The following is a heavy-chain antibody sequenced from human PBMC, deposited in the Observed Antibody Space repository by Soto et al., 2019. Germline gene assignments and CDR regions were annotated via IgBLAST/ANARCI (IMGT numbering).Heavy chain of an antibody. CDR2: ISSSSSYI. Sequence: PGGSLRLSCAASGFTFSSYSMNWVRQAPGKGLEWVSSISSSSSYIYYADSVKGRFTISRDNAKNSLYLQMNRLGVEDTAVYYCARGGGGGLFEHWGQGVLVTVAS. CDR3: ARGGGGGLFEH. CDR1: GFTFSSYS. D-gene: IGHD2-21*01. V-gene: IGHV3-21*01. J-gene: IGHJ4*02.